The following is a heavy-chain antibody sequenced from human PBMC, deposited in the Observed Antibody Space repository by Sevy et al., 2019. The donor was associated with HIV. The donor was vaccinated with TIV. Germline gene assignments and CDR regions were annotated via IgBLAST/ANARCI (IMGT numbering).Heavy chain of an antibody. V-gene: IGHV3-30*03. D-gene: IGHD5-12*01. CDR2: ISYDGSNK. CDR1: GFTFSSYG. CDR3: ATLAWLQFAYGMDV. J-gene: IGHJ6*02. Sequence: GGSLRLSCAASGFTFSSYGMHWVRQAPGKGLEWVAVISYDGSNKYYADSVKGRFTISRANSKNTLYLQMNSLRAEDTAVYYRATLAWLQFAYGMDVWGQGTTVTVSS.